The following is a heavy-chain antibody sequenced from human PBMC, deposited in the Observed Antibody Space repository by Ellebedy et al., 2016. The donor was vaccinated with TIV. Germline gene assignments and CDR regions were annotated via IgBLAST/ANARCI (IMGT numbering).Heavy chain of an antibody. D-gene: IGHD3-10*01. CDR2: INQDGSAK. V-gene: IGHV3-7*01. CDR1: GLTFSNHW. CDR3: VPPGVPFAY. J-gene: IGHJ4*02. Sequence: GESLKISCAASGLTFSNHWMSWVRQAPGKGLEWVANINQDGSAKNCVDSVKGRFTISRDNAKNSLYLQMYSLNPEATAIYYCVPPGVPFAYWGLGTLVTVSS.